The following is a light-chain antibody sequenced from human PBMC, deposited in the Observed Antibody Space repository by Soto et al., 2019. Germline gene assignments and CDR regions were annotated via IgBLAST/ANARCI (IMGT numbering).Light chain of an antibody. CDR1: SSDVGGYDH. V-gene: IGLV2-8*01. CDR2: EVN. J-gene: IGLJ3*02. Sequence: QSALTQPPSASGSPGQSITISCTGTSSDVGGYDHVSWYQQHPGKVPKLTIYEVNKRPSGVPDRFSGSKSGNRASLTVSGLQAEDEADYYCSSFAASNGWVFGGGTKLTVL. CDR3: SSFAASNGWV.